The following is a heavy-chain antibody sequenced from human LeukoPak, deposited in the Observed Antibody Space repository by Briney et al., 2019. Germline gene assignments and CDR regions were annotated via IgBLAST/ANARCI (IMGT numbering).Heavy chain of an antibody. Sequence: GGSLRLSCAASRFTFRSYAMHWFPQAPGKGLEGVAVISYDGSNEYYADSVKGRFTISRDNARNSLYLQMNSLRAEDTAVYFCARGYSNYGYAFDIWGQGTMVTVSS. V-gene: IGHV3-30*04. CDR2: ISYDGSNE. J-gene: IGHJ3*02. CDR3: ARGYSNYGYAFDI. D-gene: IGHD4-11*01. CDR1: RFTFRSYA.